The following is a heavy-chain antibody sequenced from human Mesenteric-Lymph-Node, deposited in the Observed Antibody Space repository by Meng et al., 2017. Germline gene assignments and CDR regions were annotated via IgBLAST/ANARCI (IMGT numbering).Heavy chain of an antibody. CDR3: ARGGQWLVLPRYYYYGMDV. J-gene: IGHJ6*02. CDR1: GGTFSSYA. D-gene: IGHD6-19*01. Sequence: SVKVSCKASGGTFSSYAISWVRQAPGQGLEWMGGIIPIFGTANYEQKFQGRVTITADKSTSTAYMELSSLRSEDTAVYYCARGGQWLVLPRYYYYGMDVWGQGTTVTVSS. V-gene: IGHV1-69*06. CDR2: IIPIFGTA.